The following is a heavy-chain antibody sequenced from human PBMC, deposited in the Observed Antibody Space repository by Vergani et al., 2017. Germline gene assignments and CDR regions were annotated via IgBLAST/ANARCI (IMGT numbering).Heavy chain of an antibody. CDR2: IRSKAYGGTT. D-gene: IGHD5-24*01. J-gene: IGHJ4*02. V-gene: IGHV3-49*04. CDR3: ARVGKMATIPVY. Sequence: EVQLVESGGGLVQPGRSLRLSCTASGFTFGDYAMSWVRQAPGKGLEWVGFIRSKAYGGTTEYAASVKGRFTISRDDSKSIAYLQMNSLKTEDTAVYYCARVGKMATIPVYWGQGTLVTVSS. CDR1: GFTFGDYA.